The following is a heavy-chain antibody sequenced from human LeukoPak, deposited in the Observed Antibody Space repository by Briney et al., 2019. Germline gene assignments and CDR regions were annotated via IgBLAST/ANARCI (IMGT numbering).Heavy chain of an antibody. Sequence: SETLSLTCTVSGGSISSGDYYWSWIRQPPGKGLEWIGYIYYSGSTYYNPSLKSRVTISVDTSKNQFSLKLSSVTAADTAVYYCARARIQLWFGNWGQGTLVTVPS. J-gene: IGHJ4*02. CDR2: IYYSGST. CDR3: ARARIQLWFGN. CDR1: GGSISSGDYY. V-gene: IGHV4-30-4*01. D-gene: IGHD5-18*01.